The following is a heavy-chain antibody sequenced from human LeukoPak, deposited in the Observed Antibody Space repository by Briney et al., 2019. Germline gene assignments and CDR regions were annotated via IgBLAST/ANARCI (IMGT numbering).Heavy chain of an antibody. CDR1: GGSISSSSYY. CDR3: ARDYMVRGVIRENWFDP. J-gene: IGHJ5*02. CDR2: IYYSGST. Sequence: SETLSLTCTVSGGSISSSSYYWGWIRQPPGKGLEWIGSIYYSGSTYYNPSLKSRVTISVDTSKNQFSLKLSSVTAADTAVYYRARDYMVRGVIRENWFDPWGQGSLVTVSS. V-gene: IGHV4-39*07. D-gene: IGHD3-10*01.